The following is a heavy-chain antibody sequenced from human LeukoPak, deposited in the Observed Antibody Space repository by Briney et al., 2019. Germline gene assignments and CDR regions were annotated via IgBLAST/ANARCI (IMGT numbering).Heavy chain of an antibody. CDR2: IYYSGST. CDR3: ARSSRSWSTFDN. CDR1: GGSISSSSYY. V-gene: IGHV4-39*01. Sequence: SETLSLTCTVSGGSISSSSYYWGWIRQPPGKGLEWIGSIYYSGSTYYNPSLKSRVTISVDTSKNQFSLKLSSVTAADTAVYYCARSSRSWSTFDNWGQGTLVTVSS. D-gene: IGHD2-2*01. J-gene: IGHJ4*02.